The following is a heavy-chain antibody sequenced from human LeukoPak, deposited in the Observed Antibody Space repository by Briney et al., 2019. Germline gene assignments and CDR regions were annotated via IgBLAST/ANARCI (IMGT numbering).Heavy chain of an antibody. D-gene: IGHD3-16*02. CDR3: ARALAPYAFDI. J-gene: IGHJ3*02. Sequence: GGSLRLSCEASGFTVSSNYMSWVRQAPGKGLEWVSVIYSGGSTYYADSVKGLFTISRDNSRNTLYLQMNSLRAEDTAVYYCARALAPYAFDIWGQGTMATVSS. CDR1: GFTVSSNY. CDR2: IYSGGST. V-gene: IGHV3-53*01.